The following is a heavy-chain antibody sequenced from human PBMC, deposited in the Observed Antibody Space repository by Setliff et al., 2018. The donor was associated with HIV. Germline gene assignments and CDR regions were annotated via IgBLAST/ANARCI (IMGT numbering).Heavy chain of an antibody. Sequence: SETLSLTCNVSGASITSGSYYWSWIRRPAGKGLEWIGHIYSRGPTNYNPSLRSRVIISVDRSKNQFSLKLSSVTAADTAVYYCARWVTFGGAKNAFDIWGQGTMVTVSS. J-gene: IGHJ3*02. V-gene: IGHV4-61*09. CDR2: IYSRGPT. CDR1: GASITSGSYY. CDR3: ARWVTFGGAKNAFDI. D-gene: IGHD3-16*01.